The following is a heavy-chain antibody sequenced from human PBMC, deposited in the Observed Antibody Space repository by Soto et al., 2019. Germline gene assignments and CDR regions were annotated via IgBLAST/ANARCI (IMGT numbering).Heavy chain of an antibody. CDR2: IKEDGSEK. J-gene: IGHJ6*02. CDR1: GFTFSNAW. V-gene: IGHV3-7*03. Sequence: EVQLVESGGGLVQPGASLRLSCAASGFTFSNAWMRWVRRAPGKGLEWVANIKEDGSEKDYVDPVKGRFTITRDNAKNSLYLQMNNLRAEDTAVYFCTRKRFGMDVWGQGTTVTVSS. CDR3: TRKRFGMDV.